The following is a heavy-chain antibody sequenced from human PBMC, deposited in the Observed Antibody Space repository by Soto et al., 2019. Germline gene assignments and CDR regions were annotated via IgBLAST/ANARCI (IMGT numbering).Heavy chain of an antibody. Sequence: GGSLRLSCSASGFTFSSYAMHWVRQAPGKGLEYVSAISSNGGSTYYADSVKGRFTISRDNSKNTLYLQMSSLRADDPAVHYCLMTRTADALDICGQGTMVTV. CDR2: ISSNGGST. CDR3: LMTRTADALDI. V-gene: IGHV3-64D*06. J-gene: IGHJ3*02. CDR1: GFTFSSYA.